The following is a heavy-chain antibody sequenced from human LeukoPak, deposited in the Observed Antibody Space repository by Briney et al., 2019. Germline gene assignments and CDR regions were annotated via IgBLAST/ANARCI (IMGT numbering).Heavy chain of an antibody. D-gene: IGHD6-13*01. CDR3: ARVRAYSSSNWFDP. CDR2: INHSGST. J-gene: IGHJ5*02. CDR1: GGSFSGYY. V-gene: IGHV4-34*01. Sequence: PSETLSLTCAVCGGSFSGYYWSWIRQPPGKGLEWIGEINHSGSTNYNPSLKSRVTISVDTSKNQFSLKLSSVTAADTAVYYCARVRAYSSSNWFDPWGQGTLVTVSS.